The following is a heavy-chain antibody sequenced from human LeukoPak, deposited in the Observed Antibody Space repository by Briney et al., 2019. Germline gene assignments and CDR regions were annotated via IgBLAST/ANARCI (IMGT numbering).Heavy chain of an antibody. CDR1: GVSFSGYY. CDR3: AGGTLYVDIVATRGGIFDY. Sequence: SETLSLTCAVYGVSFSGYYWRWIRPPPGKGLEWFGSIYHSGSTYYNPSLKSRVTISVDTSMNQFSLKLSSVTAADTAVYYCAGGTLYVDIVATRGGIFDYWGQGTLVTVSS. J-gene: IGHJ4*02. D-gene: IGHD5-12*01. CDR2: IYHSGST. V-gene: IGHV4-34*01.